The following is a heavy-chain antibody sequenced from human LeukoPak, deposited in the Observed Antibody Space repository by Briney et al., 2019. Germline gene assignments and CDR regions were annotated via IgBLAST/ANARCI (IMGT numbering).Heavy chain of an antibody. V-gene: IGHV5-51*01. CDR3: ARQREWGGGFDAFDI. CDR1: GYSFTSYW. Sequence: GESLKISCKGSGYSFTSYWIGWVRQMPGKGLEWMGIIYPGDADTRYSPSFQGQVTISAYKSISTAYLQWSSLKASDTAMYFCARQREWGGGFDAFDIWGQGTMVTVSS. D-gene: IGHD2-15*01. J-gene: IGHJ3*02. CDR2: IYPGDADT.